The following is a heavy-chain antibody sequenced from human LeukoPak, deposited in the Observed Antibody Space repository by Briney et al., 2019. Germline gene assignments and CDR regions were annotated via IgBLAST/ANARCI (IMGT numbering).Heavy chain of an antibody. D-gene: IGHD3-10*01. CDR3: ARHWFGEYFDY. V-gene: IGHV4-39*01. CDR2: IYHSGST. Sequence: SETLSLTCSVSGGSITSSDYYWGWIRQPPGKGLEWIGSIYHSGSTYYNPSLKSRVTISVDTSKNQFSLKLSSVTAADTAVYYCARHWFGEYFDYWGQGTLVTVSS. J-gene: IGHJ4*02. CDR1: GGSITSSDYY.